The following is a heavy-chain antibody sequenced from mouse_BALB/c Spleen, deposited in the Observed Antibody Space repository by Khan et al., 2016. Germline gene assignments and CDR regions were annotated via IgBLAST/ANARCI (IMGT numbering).Heavy chain of an antibody. D-gene: IGHD2-14*01. CDR1: GFTFTDYS. Sequence: QIQLVQSGPELKKPGETVKISCKASGFTFTDYSLHWVKQAPGKGLKWMGWIKTETGEPTYADDFKGRFAFSLETSASTAYLQSNNLKSEDTATYFCARRVRWYFDVWGAGTTVTVSS. CDR3: ARRVRWYFDV. CDR2: IKTETGEP. J-gene: IGHJ1*01. V-gene: IGHV9-2-1*01.